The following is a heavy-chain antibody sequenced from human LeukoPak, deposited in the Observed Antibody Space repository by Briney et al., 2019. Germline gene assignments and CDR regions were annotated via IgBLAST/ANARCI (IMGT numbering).Heavy chain of an antibody. V-gene: IGHV3-7*01. CDR2: IKQDGSEK. J-gene: IGHJ6*02. D-gene: IGHD4-11*01. Sequence: QPGGSLRLSCAASGFTFSSYWMSWVRQAPGKGLEWVANIKQDGSEKYYVDSVKGRFTISRDNAKNSLYLQMNSLRAEDTAVYYCARGGLHVYYYYYYGMDVWGQGTTVTVSS. CDR3: ARGGLHVYYYYYYGMDV. CDR1: GFTFSSYW.